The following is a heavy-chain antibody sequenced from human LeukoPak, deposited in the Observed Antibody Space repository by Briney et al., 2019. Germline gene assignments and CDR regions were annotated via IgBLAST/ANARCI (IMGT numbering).Heavy chain of an antibody. J-gene: IGHJ6*03. CDR3: AKSDILTGYYYYYYMDV. V-gene: IGHV1-18*01. Sequence: ASVKVSCKASGYTFTSYGINWVRQAPGQGLEWMGWISGYNGYTYYAQKLQGRVTMTTDTSTSTAYMELRSLRSGDTAVYYCAKSDILTGYYYYYYMDVWGKGTTVTISS. CDR2: ISGYNGYT. CDR1: GYTFTSYG. D-gene: IGHD3-9*01.